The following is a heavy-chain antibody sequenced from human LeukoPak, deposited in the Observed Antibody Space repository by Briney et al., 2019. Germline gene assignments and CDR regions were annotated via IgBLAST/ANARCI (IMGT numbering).Heavy chain of an antibody. CDR2: ITSSGRIR. J-gene: IGHJ6*02. V-gene: IGHV3-48*03. CDR1: GFTFSNYE. Sequence: PGGSLRLSCAASGFTFSNYEMNWVRQAPGEGLEWVAYITSSGRIRYYADSVKGRFTISRDNAKNSLYLQMNSLRAEDTAVYYCASTGGYGSVTSDYYYFGMDVSGQGTTVTVYS. D-gene: IGHD3-10*01. CDR3: ASTGGYGSVTSDYYYFGMDV.